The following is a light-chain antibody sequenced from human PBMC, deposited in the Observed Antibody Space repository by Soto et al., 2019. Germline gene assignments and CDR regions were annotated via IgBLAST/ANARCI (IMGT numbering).Light chain of an antibody. Sequence: EMVLTQSPATLSLSPGESATLSCRASQNVGLNFAWYQQKSGQPPRLLIHTASSRATGLPARFSGSGSRTDLTLTISSLEPDDIAVYYCLERGRWHRATFGGGTQVEMK. J-gene: IGKJ4*01. V-gene: IGKV3D-11*02. CDR1: QNVGLN. CDR3: LERGRWHRAT. CDR2: TAS.